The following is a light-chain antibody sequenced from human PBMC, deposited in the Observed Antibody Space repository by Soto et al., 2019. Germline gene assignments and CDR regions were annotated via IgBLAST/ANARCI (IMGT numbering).Light chain of an antibody. CDR2: AAS. Sequence: DIQMTQSPSSLSASVGDRVTITCRASQGIIDYVAWFQQKPGKAPKLLIYAASTPQSGVPSRFSGSGSVTDFTLTISSLQPEDVATYTAPQTFGQGTKVEIK. CDR1: QGIIDY. J-gene: IGKJ1*01. CDR3: PQT. V-gene: IGKV1-27*01.